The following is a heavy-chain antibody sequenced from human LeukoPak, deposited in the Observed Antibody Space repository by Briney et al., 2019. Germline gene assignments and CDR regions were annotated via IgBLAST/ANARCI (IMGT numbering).Heavy chain of an antibody. CDR2: INPSGGST. CDR1: GYTFTSYY. J-gene: IGHJ5*02. D-gene: IGHD5-24*01. V-gene: IGHV1-46*01. CDR3: ARELEEGDGYNFGFDP. Sequence: ASVKVSCKASGYTFTSYYMHWVRQAPGQGLEWMGIINPSGGSTSYAQKFQGRVTMTRDTFTSTVYMELSSLRSEDTAVYYCARELEEGDGYNFGFDPWGQGTLVTVSS.